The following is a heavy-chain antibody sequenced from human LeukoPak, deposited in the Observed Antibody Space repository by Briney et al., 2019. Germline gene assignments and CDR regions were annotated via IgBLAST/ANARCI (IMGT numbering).Heavy chain of an antibody. CDR2: IYYSGIT. J-gene: IGHJ4*02. V-gene: IGHV4-30-4*01. CDR3: VRRREFRPPDY. D-gene: IGHD2-21*01. Sequence: PSQTLSLTCTVSGGSISSDDYYWSWIRQPPGKGLEWIGYIYYSGITYYNPSLKSRVTLSVDTSKNQFSLKVSSVTAADTAVYYCVRRREFRPPDYWGQGTLVTVSS. CDR1: GGSISSDDYY.